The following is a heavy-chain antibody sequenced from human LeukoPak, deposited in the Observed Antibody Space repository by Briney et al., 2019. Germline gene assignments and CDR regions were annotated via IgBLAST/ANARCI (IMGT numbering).Heavy chain of an antibody. CDR2: ISFSSTHI. CDR3: ARDRADYGGNDY. Sequence: GGSLRLSCAASGFIFSNYGMSWVRQAPGKGLEWVSSISFSSTHIYYADSIQGRFTISRDNAENSLYLQMNSLRAEDTAVYYCARDRADYGGNDYWGQGTLVTVSS. V-gene: IGHV3-21*06. J-gene: IGHJ4*02. CDR1: GFIFSNYG. D-gene: IGHD4-23*01.